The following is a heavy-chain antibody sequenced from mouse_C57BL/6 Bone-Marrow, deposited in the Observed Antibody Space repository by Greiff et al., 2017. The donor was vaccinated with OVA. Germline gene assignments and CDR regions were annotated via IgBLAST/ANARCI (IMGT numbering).Heavy chain of an antibody. CDR2: IWGVGST. V-gene: IGHV2-6*01. J-gene: IGHJ4*01. CDR3: ARDYGSRDYAMDY. D-gene: IGHD1-1*01. CDR1: GFSLTSYG. Sequence: VKLQESGPGLVAPSQSLSITCTVSGFSLTSYGVDWVRQSPGKGLEWLGVIWGVGSTNYNSALKSRLSISKDNSKSQVFLKMNSLQTDDTAMYYCARDYGSRDYAMDYWGQGTSVTVSS.